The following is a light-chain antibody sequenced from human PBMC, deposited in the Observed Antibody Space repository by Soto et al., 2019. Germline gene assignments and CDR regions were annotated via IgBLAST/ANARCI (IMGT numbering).Light chain of an antibody. CDR1: HSVSSN. CDR3: QQYNNWPPMYT. J-gene: IGKJ2*01. CDR2: GAS. Sequence: EKVMTQSPATLSVSPGERATLSCRASHSVSSNLAWYQQKPGQAPRLLIYGASTRATGIPVRFSGSGSGTESTLTISSLQSEDFAIYYCQQYNNWPPMYTFGQGTKLEIK. V-gene: IGKV3-15*01.